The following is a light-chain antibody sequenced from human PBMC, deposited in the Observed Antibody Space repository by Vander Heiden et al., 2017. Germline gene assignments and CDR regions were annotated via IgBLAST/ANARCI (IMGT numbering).Light chain of an antibody. V-gene: IGLV1-44*01. CDR3: ATWDDGLNHYFV. J-gene: IGLJ1*01. CDR1: SSNIGRKN. Sequence: LLTLPPSPSWTPSPPVTICSTRSSSNIGRKNEKWYQQLQESTPKLLIYSNNQGRSGVADRFSGSKCGTSASMAIRGPQSEDEGDYDCATWDDGLNHYFVFGTGTRVTVL. CDR2: SNN.